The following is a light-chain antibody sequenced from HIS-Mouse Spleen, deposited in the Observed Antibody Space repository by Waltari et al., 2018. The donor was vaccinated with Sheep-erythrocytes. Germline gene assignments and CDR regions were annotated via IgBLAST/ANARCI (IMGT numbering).Light chain of an antibody. CDR1: SSDVGGYHY. J-gene: IGLJ1*01. CDR3: CSYAGSYNHV. CDR2: DVS. V-gene: IGLV2-11*01. Sequence: QSALTQPRSVSGSLGQSVTLSCTGTSSDVGGYHYVSWYQQPPGKAPKLMIYDVSKRPSGVPDRFSGSKSGNTASLTISGLQAEDEADYYCCSYAGSYNHVFGTGTKVTVL.